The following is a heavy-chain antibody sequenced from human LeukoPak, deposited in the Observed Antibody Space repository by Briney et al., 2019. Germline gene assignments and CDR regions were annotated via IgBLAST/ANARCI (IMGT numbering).Heavy chain of an antibody. CDR3: ARREPTTVTHWAFDI. V-gene: IGHV3-30*04. D-gene: IGHD4-17*01. Sequence: GRSLRLSCAASGFTFSSYAMHWVRQAPGKGLEWGAVISYDGSNKYYADSVKGRFTISRDNSKNTLYLQMNSLRAEDTAVYYCARREPTTVTHWAFDIWGQGTMVTVSS. CDR1: GFTFSSYA. CDR2: ISYDGSNK. J-gene: IGHJ3*02.